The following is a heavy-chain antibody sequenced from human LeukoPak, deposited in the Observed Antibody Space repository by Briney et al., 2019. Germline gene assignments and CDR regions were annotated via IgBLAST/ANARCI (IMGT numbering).Heavy chain of an antibody. J-gene: IGHJ4*02. CDR1: GGSFSDYY. D-gene: IGHD3-22*01. CDR2: INHSGST. V-gene: IGHV4-34*01. Sequence: NTSETLSLTCAVYGGSFSDYYWNWIRQPPGKGLEWIGEINHSGSTNYNPSLKSRVTISVDTSKSQFSLKLSSVTAADTAVYYCARDTYYYDSSGYWSVYYFDYWGQGTLVTVSS. CDR3: ARDTYYYDSSGYWSVYYFDY.